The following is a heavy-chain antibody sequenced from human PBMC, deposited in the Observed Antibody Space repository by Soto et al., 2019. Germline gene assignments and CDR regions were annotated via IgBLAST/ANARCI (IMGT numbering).Heavy chain of an antibody. Sequence: QVQLVQSGAEVKKPGSSVKVSCKTSGGTFSTSAISWVRQAPGQGLEWVGGIMPVFPTPDYAQNFQGRVTXPXDXXTTTASLELTSRRADDTAVYYCARDKDRLPLGGNYYYMLDVWGQGTAITVSS. CDR2: IMPVFPTP. J-gene: IGHJ6*02. CDR3: ARDKDRLPLGGNYYYMLDV. CDR1: GGTFSTSA. V-gene: IGHV1-69*05. D-gene: IGHD2-2*01.